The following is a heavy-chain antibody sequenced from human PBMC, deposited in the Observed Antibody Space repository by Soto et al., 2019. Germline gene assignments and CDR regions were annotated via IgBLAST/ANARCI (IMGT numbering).Heavy chain of an antibody. D-gene: IGHD6-13*01. CDR2: ISPLFSTT. Sequence: QVQLVQSGAEVKEPGSSVKVSCKASGDLFNNHAFNWVRQAPGQGLEWMGRISPLFSTTNYAQKFQDRVTIGADELTTIVYLEVNNLESDDTAMYYCAASSAIAAAGYFKFWGQGTLVTVST. V-gene: IGHV1-69*01. CDR1: GDLFNNHA. J-gene: IGHJ4*02. CDR3: AASSAIAAAGYFKF.